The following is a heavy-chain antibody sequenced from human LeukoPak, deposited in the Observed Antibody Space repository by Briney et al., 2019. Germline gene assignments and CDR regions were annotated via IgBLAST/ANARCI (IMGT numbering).Heavy chain of an antibody. CDR1: GFTFSSYA. CDR3: AKADLVGATNA. V-gene: IGHV3-23*01. J-gene: IGHJ4*02. D-gene: IGHD1-26*01. CDR2: ISGSGGST. Sequence: GGSLRLSCAASGFTFSSYAMSWVRQAPGKGLEWVSAISGSGGSTYYADSVKGRFTISRDNSKNTLYLQMNSRRAEDTAVYHCAKADLVGATNAWGQGTLVTVSS.